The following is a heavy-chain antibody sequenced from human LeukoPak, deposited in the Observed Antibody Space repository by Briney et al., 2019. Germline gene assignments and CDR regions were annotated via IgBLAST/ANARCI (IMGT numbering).Heavy chain of an antibody. Sequence: ASVTVSFKASGYTFTGYYMHWVRQAPGQGLEWMGWINPNSGGTNYAQKFQGRVTMTRDTSISTAYMELSRLRSDDTAVYYCARDARRSTGSSYYFDYWGQGTLVTVSS. J-gene: IGHJ4*02. CDR1: GYTFTGYY. D-gene: IGHD2-2*01. CDR3: ARDARRSTGSSYYFDY. V-gene: IGHV1-2*02. CDR2: INPNSGGT.